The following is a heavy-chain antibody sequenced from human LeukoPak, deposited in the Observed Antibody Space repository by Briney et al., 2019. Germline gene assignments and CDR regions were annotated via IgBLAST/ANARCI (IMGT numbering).Heavy chain of an antibody. CDR1: GFIFSSYS. CDR2: ISSDSYYI. D-gene: IGHD1-26*01. J-gene: IGHJ6*02. Sequence: GASLRLSCAASGFIFSSYSMNWVRQAPGKGLEWVSSISSDSYYIFYADSVKGRFTISRDNAKNSLYLQMNSLRAEDTAVYYCARSGPTRDYGMGVWGQGTTVTVS. CDR3: ARSGPTRDYGMGV. V-gene: IGHV3-21*01.